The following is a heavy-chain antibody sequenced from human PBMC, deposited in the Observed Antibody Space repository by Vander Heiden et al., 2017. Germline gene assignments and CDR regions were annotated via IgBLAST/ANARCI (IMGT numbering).Heavy chain of an antibody. V-gene: IGHV1-69*01. CDR1: GGTLSSYA. CDR2: IIPIFGTA. D-gene: IGHD2-2*01. Sequence: QVQLVQSGAEVKKPGSSVKVSCKASGGTLSSYAISGVRQPPGQGLEWMGGIIPIFGTANYAQKFQGRVTIAADESTSTAYMELSSLRSEETAVYYCARDRVYCSSTSCSPPFDYWGQGTLVTVSS. J-gene: IGHJ4*02. CDR3: ARDRVYCSSTSCSPPFDY.